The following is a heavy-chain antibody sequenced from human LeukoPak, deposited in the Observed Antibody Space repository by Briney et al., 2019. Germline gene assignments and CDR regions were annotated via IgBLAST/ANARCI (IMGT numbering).Heavy chain of an antibody. Sequence: GASLRVSCKDSGYTVTSYGISWVRQAPGQGLEWMGWISAYNGNTNYAQKLQGRVTMTTDTSTSTAYMELRSLRSDDTAVYYCAREDMTTVVMDGYWGQGTLVTVSS. CDR1: GYTVTSYG. D-gene: IGHD4-23*01. V-gene: IGHV1-18*01. CDR3: AREDMTTVVMDGY. CDR2: ISAYNGNT. J-gene: IGHJ4*02.